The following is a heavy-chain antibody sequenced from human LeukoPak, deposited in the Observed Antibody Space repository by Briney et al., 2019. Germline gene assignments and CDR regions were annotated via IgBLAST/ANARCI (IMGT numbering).Heavy chain of an antibody. D-gene: IGHD6-13*01. J-gene: IGHJ6*03. Sequence: ASVKLSCSASVYTFTGYHMHWVRQAPGQGLEWMGSINPNSGGTNYAQKFQGRVTMTRDTSISPAYMELSRLRSDDTAVYYCARGGYSSSSGAYYYYYMDVWGKGTTVTVSS. V-gene: IGHV1-2*02. CDR1: VYTFTGYH. CDR2: INPNSGGT. CDR3: ARGGYSSSSGAYYYYYMDV.